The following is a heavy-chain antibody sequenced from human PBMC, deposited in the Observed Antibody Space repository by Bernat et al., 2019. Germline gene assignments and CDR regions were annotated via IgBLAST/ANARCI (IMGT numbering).Heavy chain of an antibody. CDR1: GFTFINYA. J-gene: IGHJ3*02. CDR2: IGGSGGST. Sequence: EVQLVESGGGLVQPGGSLRLSCAASGFTFINYAMSWVRQAPGKGLEWVSTIGGSGGSTWYADSVKGRFTISRDNCKNTLYLQMNSLRAEESAIYYCAKATRAFDIWGQGTMVTVSS. D-gene: IGHD1-26*01. V-gene: IGHV3-23*04. CDR3: AKATRAFDI.